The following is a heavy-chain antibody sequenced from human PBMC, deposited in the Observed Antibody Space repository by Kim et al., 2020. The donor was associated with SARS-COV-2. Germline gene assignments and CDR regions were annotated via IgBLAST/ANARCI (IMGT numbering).Heavy chain of an antibody. V-gene: IGHV3-23*01. CDR3: AKAADATGWYVFDH. J-gene: IGHJ4*02. CDR1: GINFRSYA. Sequence: GGSLRLSCAASGINFRSYAMSWVRQAPGKGLEWVSAINGSGGNPYYADSVKGRFTISRDNSKNTLYLQMNSLRAEDTAAYFCAKAADATGWYVFDHWGQGTPVTASS. D-gene: IGHD6-19*01. CDR2: INGSGGNP.